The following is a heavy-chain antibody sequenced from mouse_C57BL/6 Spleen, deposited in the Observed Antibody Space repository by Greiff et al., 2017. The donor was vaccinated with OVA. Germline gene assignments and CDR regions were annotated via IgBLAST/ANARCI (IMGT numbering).Heavy chain of an antibody. V-gene: IGHV1-52*01. CDR2: IDPSDSET. Sequence: LQQPGAELVRPGSSVKLSCKASGYTFTSYWMHWVKQRPIQGLEWIGNIDPSDSETNYNQKFKDKATLTVDKSSSTAYMQLSSLTSEDSAVDYCARRPITQPGYFDVWGTGTTVTVSS. CDR3: ARRPITQPGYFDV. J-gene: IGHJ1*03. CDR1: GYTFTSYW.